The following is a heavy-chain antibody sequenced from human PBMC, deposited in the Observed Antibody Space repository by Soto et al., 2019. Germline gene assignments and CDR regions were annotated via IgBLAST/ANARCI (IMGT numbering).Heavy chain of an antibody. Sequence: GGSLRLSCAASGFTFSSYAMHWVRQAPGKGLEYVSAISSNGGSTYYANSVKGRFTISRDNSKNKLYLQMGSLRAEDMAVYYCARTDGYYYDSSGYYFDYWGQGTLVTVSS. CDR3: ARTDGYYYDSSGYYFDY. CDR1: GFTFSSYA. CDR2: ISSNGGST. D-gene: IGHD3-22*01. V-gene: IGHV3-64*01. J-gene: IGHJ4*02.